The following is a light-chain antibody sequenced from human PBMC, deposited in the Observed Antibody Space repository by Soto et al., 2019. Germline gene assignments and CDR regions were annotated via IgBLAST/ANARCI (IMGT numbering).Light chain of an antibody. CDR1: QNVYNW. CDR3: QQTYTAPPT. CDR2: STS. J-gene: IGKJ1*01. Sequence: DIQMTQSPSSLSAGVGDRVTITCRASQNVYNWLNWYQQKPGNAPKLLIYSTSRLESGVPSRFSGSGSGTDFTLTISNLHPEDFATYFCQQTYTAPPTLGQGTKVEV. V-gene: IGKV1-39*01.